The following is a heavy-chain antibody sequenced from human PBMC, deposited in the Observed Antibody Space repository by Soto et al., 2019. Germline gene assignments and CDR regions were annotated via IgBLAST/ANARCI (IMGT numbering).Heavy chain of an antibody. D-gene: IGHD2-8*01. J-gene: IGHJ6*02. CDR3: AISHCTNGVCYHHPYGIDV. CDR1: GYTFTSYG. Sequence: ASVKVSCKASGYTFTSYGISWVRQAPGQGLEWMGWISAYNGNTNYAQKLQGRVTMTTDTSTSTAYMELRSLRSDDTAVYYCAISHCTNGVCYHHPYGIDVWGQGTTVTVSS. V-gene: IGHV1-18*01. CDR2: ISAYNGNT.